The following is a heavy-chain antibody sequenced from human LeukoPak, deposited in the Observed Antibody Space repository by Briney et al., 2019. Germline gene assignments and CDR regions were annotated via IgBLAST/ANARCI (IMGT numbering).Heavy chain of an antibody. Sequence: PGGSLRLSCAASGFTFSSHWMHWVRQAPGKGLVWVSRINSDGSSISYADSVKGRFTISRDNAKNTLSLQMNSLRAEATAVYYCAKDEGQQQLEYYFDYWGQGTLVTVSS. CDR2: INSDGSSI. V-gene: IGHV3-74*01. CDR1: GFTFSSHW. J-gene: IGHJ4*02. D-gene: IGHD6-13*01. CDR3: AKDEGQQQLEYYFDY.